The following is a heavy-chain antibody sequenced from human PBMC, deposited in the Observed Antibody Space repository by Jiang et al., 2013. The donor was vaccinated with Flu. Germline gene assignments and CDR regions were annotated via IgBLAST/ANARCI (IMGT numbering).Heavy chain of an antibody. V-gene: IGHV1-3*01. J-gene: IGHJ4*02. CDR3: AREGTMVRGVIDIVY. CDR2: INAGNGNT. CDR1: TSYA. D-gene: IGHD3-10*01. Sequence: TSYAMHWVRQAPGQRLEWMGWINAGNGNTKYSQKFQGRVTITRDTSASTAYMELSSLRSEDTAVYYCAREGTMVRGVIDIVYWGQGTLVTVSS.